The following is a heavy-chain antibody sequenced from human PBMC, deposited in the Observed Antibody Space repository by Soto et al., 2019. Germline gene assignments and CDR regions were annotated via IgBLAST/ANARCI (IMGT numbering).Heavy chain of an antibody. Sequence: QVQLQESGPGLVKPSETLSLTCTLSGDSLSTYHWSWIRQPPGKRLEWLGYIYYSGNTHFNPSVKSRLTISIDTCKNQFSLKLTSVTAADTAVYYCARLDGDYFDAWGQGILVTVSS. CDR1: GDSLSTYH. CDR3: ARLDGDYFDA. D-gene: IGHD4-17*01. CDR2: IYYSGNT. J-gene: IGHJ4*02. V-gene: IGHV4-59*08.